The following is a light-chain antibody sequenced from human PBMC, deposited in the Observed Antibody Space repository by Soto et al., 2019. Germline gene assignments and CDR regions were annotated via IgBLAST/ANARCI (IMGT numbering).Light chain of an antibody. Sequence: EIVLTQSPGTLSLSPGERATLSCRASQSVSSSYLAGDQQKPGQAPRRLIYGASSRATGIPDRFSGSGSGTDFTLTISGLETEDFAVYYCQQYGSGPRLTFGQGTRLEIQ. V-gene: IGKV3-20*01. CDR2: GAS. J-gene: IGKJ5*01. CDR3: QQYGSGPRLT. CDR1: QSVSSSY.